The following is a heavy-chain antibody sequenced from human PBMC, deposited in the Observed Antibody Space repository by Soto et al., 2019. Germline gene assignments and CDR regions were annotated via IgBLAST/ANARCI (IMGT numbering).Heavy chain of an antibody. CDR1: GYTFTSYG. CDR3: ARNDIGSYDYSNYLANAGETYFDY. CDR2: ISAYNGNT. Sequence: ASVKVSCKASGYTFTSYGISWVRQAPGQGLEWMGWISAYNGNTNYAQKLQGRVTMTTDTSTSTAYMELRSLRSDETAVYYCARNDIGSYDYSNYLANAGETYFDYWGQGTLVTVSS. J-gene: IGHJ4*02. D-gene: IGHD4-4*01. V-gene: IGHV1-18*01.